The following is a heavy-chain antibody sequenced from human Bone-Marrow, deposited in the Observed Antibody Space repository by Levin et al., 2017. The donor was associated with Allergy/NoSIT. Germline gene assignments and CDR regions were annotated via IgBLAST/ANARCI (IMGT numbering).Heavy chain of an antibody. CDR2: IYASAGST. D-gene: IGHD2-2*01. CDR3: ARGRTNRWGPIDY. Sequence: ASVKVSCKASGYTFTSYYIHWVRQAPGQGLEWMGVIYASAGSTSYAQRFHDRVIMTRDTSTSTVYMDLSSMSSEDTAVFYCARGRTNRWGPIDYWGQGPLVT. V-gene: IGHV1-46*01. CDR1: GYTFTSYY. J-gene: IGHJ4*02.